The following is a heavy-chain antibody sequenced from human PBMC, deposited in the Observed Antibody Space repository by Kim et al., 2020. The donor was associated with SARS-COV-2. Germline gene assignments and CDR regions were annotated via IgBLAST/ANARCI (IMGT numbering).Heavy chain of an antibody. CDR1: GGSFSDYN. J-gene: IGHJ6*02. V-gene: IGHV4-34*01. Sequence: SETLSLTCAVYGGSFSDYNWSWIRQPPRKGLEWIGEINHSGSTSHSPSLKSRVTISVDTSKSQFSLRLKSMTAADTAVYYCARGRAGVVPAPVLGLGPFYDYYAMDVCGQGTAVAVSS. CDR3: ARGRAGVVPAPVLGLGPFYDYYAMDV. CDR2: INHSGST. D-gene: IGHD2-2*02.